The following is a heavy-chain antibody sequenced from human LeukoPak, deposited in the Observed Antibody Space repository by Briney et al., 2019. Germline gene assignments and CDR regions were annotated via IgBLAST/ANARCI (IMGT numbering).Heavy chain of an antibody. J-gene: IGHJ5*02. V-gene: IGHV4-59*01. CDR3: ARVDEAYDMENNWFDP. D-gene: IGHD3-9*01. CDR1: GGSISSYY. Sequence: SEALSLTCTVSGGSISSYYWGWIRQPPGKGLEWIGYIYYSGSTNYNPSLKSRVTISVDTSKNQFSLKLSSVTAADTAVYYCARVDEAYDMENNWFDPWGQGTLVTVSS. CDR2: IYYSGST.